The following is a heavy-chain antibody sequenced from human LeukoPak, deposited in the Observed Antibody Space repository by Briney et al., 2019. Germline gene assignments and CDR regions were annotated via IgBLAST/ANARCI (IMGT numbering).Heavy chain of an antibody. D-gene: IGHD3-10*01. V-gene: IGHV4-39*07. CDR3: ARSPYYYGSGSYFDY. Sequence: SETLSLTCTVSGGSINRNSYYWGWIPQPPGKGLEWICSIYYSGNTYYNPSLKSRATISVDTSKHHFSLKVTSVTAADTAVFYCARSPYYYGSGSYFDYWGQGTLVTVSS. CDR2: IYYSGNT. CDR1: GGSINRNSYY. J-gene: IGHJ4*02.